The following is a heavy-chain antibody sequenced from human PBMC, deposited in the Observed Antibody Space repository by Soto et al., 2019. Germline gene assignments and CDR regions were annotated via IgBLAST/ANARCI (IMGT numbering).Heavy chain of an antibody. J-gene: IGHJ4*02. CDR2: TSDDGDIQ. V-gene: IGHV3-30-3*01. CDR1: GFDFRKYA. D-gene: IGHD5-18*01. Sequence: GGPLRLSCAASGFDFRKYAMHWARQSPGKGPEWVAITSDDGDIQYYADSVKGRFTISRDNSKNTLYLQMTTLRSEDAAVYFCARAVDAAMDTLDYWGQGTLVTVSS. CDR3: ARAVDAAMDTLDY.